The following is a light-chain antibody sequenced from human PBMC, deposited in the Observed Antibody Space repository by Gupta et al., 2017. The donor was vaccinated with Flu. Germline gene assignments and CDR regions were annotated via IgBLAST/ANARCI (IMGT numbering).Light chain of an antibody. J-gene: IGKJ4*01. CDR1: QSVRNY. V-gene: IGKV3-11*01. Sequence: EIVLTQSPAALSLPAGERATLSCRASQSVRNYLAWYQQKPGQAPRLIIDDASNSATDVPARFNASGSENDFTTTISGLEHEDSGIYYRQQRNNWPLTFGGGTKVEIK. CDR3: QQRNNWPLT. CDR2: DAS.